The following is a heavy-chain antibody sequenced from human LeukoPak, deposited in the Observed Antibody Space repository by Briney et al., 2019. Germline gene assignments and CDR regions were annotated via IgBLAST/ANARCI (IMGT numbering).Heavy chain of an antibody. V-gene: IGHV3-30*18. CDR1: GVTLSPYG. D-gene: IGHD3-10*01. CDR3: AKEGTPQVSTWYDL. J-gene: IGHJ5*02. Sequence: GMSLRLSCAASGVTLSPYGMHWVRQAPGKGLEWAAVISYEGGTQHYADSVKGRFIISRDNPRNTLYLQMNILRTEDTAVYYCAKEGTPQVSTWYDLWGQGTQVIVSS. CDR2: ISYEGGTQ.